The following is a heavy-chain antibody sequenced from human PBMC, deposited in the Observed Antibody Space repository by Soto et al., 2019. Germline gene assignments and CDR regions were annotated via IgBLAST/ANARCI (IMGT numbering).Heavy chain of an antibody. CDR3: ERDFAYFDY. V-gene: IGHV4-61*01. CDR2: VYHTGRT. Sequence: SETLSLTCTFSVFSFNSLSYAWGWIRQPPGKGLEWIGYVYHTGRTSYNPSLKSRVSISMDTSKNQFSLNLDSVTAADTAVYFCERDFAYFDYWGQGTLVTVSS. CDR1: VFSFNSLSYA. J-gene: IGHJ4*02. D-gene: IGHD3-3*01.